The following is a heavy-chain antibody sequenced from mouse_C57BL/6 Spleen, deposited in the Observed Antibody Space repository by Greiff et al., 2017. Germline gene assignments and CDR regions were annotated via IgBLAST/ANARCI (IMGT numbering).Heavy chain of an antibody. CDR2: IDPSDSYT. CDR3: ARGGYVNDEEY. V-gene: IGHV1-69*01. D-gene: IGHD2-2*01. J-gene: IGHJ2*01. Sequence: VQLQQPGAELVMPGASVKLSCKASGYTFTSYWMHWVKQRPGQGLEWIGEIDPSDSYTNYNQKFKGKSTLTVDKSSSTAYMQLSSLASEDAAGYYCARGGYVNDEEYWGEGATLTVSS. CDR1: GYTFTSYW.